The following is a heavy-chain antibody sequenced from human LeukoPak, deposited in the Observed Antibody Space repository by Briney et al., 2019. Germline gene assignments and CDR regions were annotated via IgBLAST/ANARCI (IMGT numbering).Heavy chain of an antibody. V-gene: IGHV4-59*01. Sequence: SETLSLTCTVSGGSISSYYWSWIRQPPGKGLEWIGYIYYSGSTNYDPSLKSRVTISVDTSKNQFSLKLSSVTAADTAVYYCARPGSSGWYVGAFDIWGQGTMVTVSS. CDR2: IYYSGST. CDR1: GGSISSYY. CDR3: ARPGSSGWYVGAFDI. D-gene: IGHD6-19*01. J-gene: IGHJ3*02.